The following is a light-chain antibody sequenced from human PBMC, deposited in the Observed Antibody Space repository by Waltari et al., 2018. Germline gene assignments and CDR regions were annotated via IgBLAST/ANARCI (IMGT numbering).Light chain of an antibody. CDR1: SSNIGSNT. V-gene: IGLV1-44*01. Sequence: QSVLTQPPSASGTPGQRVNIPCSGSSSNIGSNTVNWYQQLPGTAPKLLIYSNNQRPSGVPDRFSGSKSGTSASLAISGLQSEDEADYYCAAWDDSLNVLFGGGTKLTVL. J-gene: IGLJ2*01. CDR2: SNN. CDR3: AAWDDSLNVL.